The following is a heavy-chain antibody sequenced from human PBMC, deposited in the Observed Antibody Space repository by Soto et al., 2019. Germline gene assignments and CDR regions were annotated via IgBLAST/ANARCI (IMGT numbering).Heavy chain of an antibody. D-gene: IGHD3-3*01. J-gene: IGHJ6*02. CDR1: GESFSGYY. CDR2: INHSGSN. CDR3: ARSRITIFGVVIIEGMDV. Sequence: PAETLSLTCAVYGESFSGYYWSWIRQPPGKGLEWMGEINHSGSNNYNPSLKSRVTISVNTSKNQFSPKLSSVTAADTAVYYCARSRITIFGVVIIEGMDVWGQGTTVTVSS. V-gene: IGHV4-34*01.